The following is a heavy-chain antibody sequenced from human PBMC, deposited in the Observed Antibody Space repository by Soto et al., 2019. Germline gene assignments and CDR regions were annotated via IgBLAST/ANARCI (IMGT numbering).Heavy chain of an antibody. D-gene: IGHD3-10*01. V-gene: IGHV1-18*01. CDR1: DYPFTSYG. Sequence: QVQLVQSGPEVTKPGASVKVSCKTSDYPFTSYGLSWVRQAPAQGLEWMGWSVANSGNTIYAQKFQGRLTIYTDRSTNTGYMELRSLTSDDSALYYCARVAGYGSGNGFFDNWGQGTLVTVS. CDR3: ARVAGYGSGNGFFDN. J-gene: IGHJ4*02. CDR2: SVANSGNT.